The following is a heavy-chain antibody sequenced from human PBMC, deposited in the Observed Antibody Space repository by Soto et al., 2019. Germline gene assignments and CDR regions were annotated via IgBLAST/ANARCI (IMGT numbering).Heavy chain of an antibody. Sequence: ASVKVSCKASGYTFTGFYLHWLRQAPGQGLEWMGWINPNTGGTKYTEKFQGRVTMTRDMSITTGYMEVSGLRFDDTAVYYCATYYGEYVGYWGQGTQVTGSS. D-gene: IGHD4-17*01. CDR2: INPNTGGT. CDR3: ATYYGEYVGY. V-gene: IGHV1-2*02. CDR1: GYTFTGFY. J-gene: IGHJ4*02.